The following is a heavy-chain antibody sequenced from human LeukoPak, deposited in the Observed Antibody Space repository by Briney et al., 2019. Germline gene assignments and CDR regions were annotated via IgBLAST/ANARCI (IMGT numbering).Heavy chain of an antibody. CDR2: IYYSGST. CDR1: GGSISSYY. V-gene: IGHV4-59*01. D-gene: IGHD5-18*01. CDR3: ARTVDTAMVSKGYSFDY. J-gene: IGHJ4*02. Sequence: SETLSLTCTVSGGSISSYYWSWIRQPPGKGLEWIGYIYYSGSTNYNPSLKSRVTISVDTSKTQFSLQLSSMTAADTPVYYCARTVDTAMVSKGYSFDYWGQGTLVTVSS.